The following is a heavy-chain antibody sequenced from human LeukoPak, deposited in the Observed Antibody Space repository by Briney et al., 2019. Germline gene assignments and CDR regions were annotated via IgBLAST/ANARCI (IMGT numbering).Heavy chain of an antibody. D-gene: IGHD6-19*01. J-gene: IGHJ4*02. Sequence: SQTLSLTCTVSGGSLSSGDYYWSWIRQPPGKGLEWIGYIYYSGSTYYNPSLKSRVTISVDTSKNQFSLKLSSVTAADTAVYYCARALAVASTAFDYWGQGTLVTVSS. V-gene: IGHV4-30-4*01. CDR1: GGSLSSGDYY. CDR3: ARALAVASTAFDY. CDR2: IYYSGST.